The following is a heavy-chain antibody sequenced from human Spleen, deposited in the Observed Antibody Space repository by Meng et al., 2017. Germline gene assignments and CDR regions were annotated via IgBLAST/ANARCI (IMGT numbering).Heavy chain of an antibody. Sequence: QLQPPQWGAGRLNPSGTLSLPCVVSGGSFSDYDWSWIRQPPGKGLEWIGEINHSGSTNYNPSLESRATISVDTSQNNLSLKLSSVTAADSAVYYCARGPTTMAHDFDYWGQGTLVTVSS. V-gene: IGHV4-34*01. CDR3: ARGPTTMAHDFDY. CDR1: GGSFSDYD. J-gene: IGHJ4*02. D-gene: IGHD4-11*01. CDR2: INHSGST.